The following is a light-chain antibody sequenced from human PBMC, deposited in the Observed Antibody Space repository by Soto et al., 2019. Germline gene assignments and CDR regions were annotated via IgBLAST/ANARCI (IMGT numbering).Light chain of an antibody. CDR1: SGHSSYA. CDR2: LYNDGSH. V-gene: IGLV4-69*01. CDR3: QTWGAGFRT. J-gene: IGLJ2*01. Sequence: QLVLTQSPSASASLGASVKLTCTLNSGHSSYAIAWHQQQPEKGPRYLMKLYNDGSHSKGDGIPDRFSGSSSGAERYLTISRLQPEDEADYYCQTWGAGFRTFGGGTQLTVL.